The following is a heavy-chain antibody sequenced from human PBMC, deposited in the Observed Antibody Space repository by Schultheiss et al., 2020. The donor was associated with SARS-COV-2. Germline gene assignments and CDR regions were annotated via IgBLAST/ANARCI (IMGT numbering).Heavy chain of an antibody. D-gene: IGHD2-15*01. CDR2: ISAYNGNT. CDR1: GYTFTSYG. V-gene: IGHV1-18*01. J-gene: IGHJ4*02. Sequence: ASVKVSCKASGYTFTSYGISWVRQAPGQGLEWMGWISAYNGNTNYAQKIKDRVTMTTDTSTNTAYMELRSLRSDDTAVSYCARQGWSPFDYWGQGTLVTVSS. CDR3: ARQGWSPFDY.